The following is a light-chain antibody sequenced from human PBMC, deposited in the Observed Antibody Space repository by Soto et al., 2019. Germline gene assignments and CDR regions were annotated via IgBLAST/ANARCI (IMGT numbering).Light chain of an antibody. CDR2: GAS. V-gene: IGKV3-20*01. J-gene: IGKJ5*01. Sequence: PGTLSLSPGERATLSCRASQSVSSSYLAWYQQKPGQAPRLLIYGASSRATGIPDRFSGSGSGIDFTLTISRFVPEHFAVYEFRLCCRPPWRFAHGTRLEI. CDR1: QSVSSSY. CDR3: RLCCRPPWR.